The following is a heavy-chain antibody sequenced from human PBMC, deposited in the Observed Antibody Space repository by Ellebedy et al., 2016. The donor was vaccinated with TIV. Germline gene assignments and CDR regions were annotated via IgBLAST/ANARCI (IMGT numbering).Heavy chain of an antibody. CDR3: ARGGVPGKDNWIDP. J-gene: IGHJ5*02. V-gene: IGHV1-2*06. CDR2: INPNSGGT. CDR1: GYIFTDYY. D-gene: IGHD4-23*01. Sequence: AASVKVSCKASGYIFTDYYMHWVRQAPGQGLEWMGRINPNSGGTNYAQKFQGRVTVTRDTSINTVYMELSRLTSDDTAVYYCARGGVPGKDNWIDPWGQGALVIVSS.